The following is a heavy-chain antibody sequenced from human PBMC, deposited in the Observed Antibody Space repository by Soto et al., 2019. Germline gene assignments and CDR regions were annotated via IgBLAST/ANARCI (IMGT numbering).Heavy chain of an antibody. CDR1: AFTFSSYA. CDR3: AKDGIVAGRHYYYYYMDV. CDR2: ISGSGGTT. D-gene: IGHD2-15*01. V-gene: IGHV3-23*01. Sequence: GRSLRLSCAASAFTFSSYAMSWVRQAPGKGLEWVSAISGSGGTTYYADSVKGRFTISRDNSKNTLYLQMNSLRAEDTAVYYCAKDGIVAGRHYYYYYMDVWGKGTTVTVSS. J-gene: IGHJ6*03.